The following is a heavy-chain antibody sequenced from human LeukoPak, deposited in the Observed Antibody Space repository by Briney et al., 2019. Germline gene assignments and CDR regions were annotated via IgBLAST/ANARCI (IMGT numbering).Heavy chain of an antibody. CDR2: IFPGDSDT. D-gene: IGHD6-13*01. J-gene: IGHJ3*02. V-gene: IGHV5-51*01. CDR3: ARTSTGSWYIALDI. Sequence: GDSLKISCKGSGYSFTRHWIGWVRQLPGKGLEWMGIIFPGDSDTRDSPSFQGQVTISADESTSTAYLQWRSLMASDTAMYYCARTSTGSWYIALDIWGQGTMVTVSS. CDR1: GYSFTRHW.